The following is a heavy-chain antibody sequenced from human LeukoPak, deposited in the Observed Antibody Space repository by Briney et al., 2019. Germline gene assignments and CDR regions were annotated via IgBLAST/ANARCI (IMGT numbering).Heavy chain of an antibody. Sequence: GVSLRLSCAASGFTFSSYAKTWVRRAPGKGLEWVSATSGTGGTTYYADSVKGRFTISRDNSKNTLYLQMNSLRAEDTAVYYCAKFLFGNPWFQDWGQGTLVTVSS. V-gene: IGHV3-23*01. CDR1: GFTFSSYA. CDR3: AKFLFGNPWFQD. J-gene: IGHJ1*01. CDR2: TSGTGGTT. D-gene: IGHD1-14*01.